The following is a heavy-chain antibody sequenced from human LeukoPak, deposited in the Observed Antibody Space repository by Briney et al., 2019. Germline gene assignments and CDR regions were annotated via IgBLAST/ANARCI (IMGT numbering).Heavy chain of an antibody. Sequence: SETLSLTCAVSGGSISSDHWWTWVRQPPGKGLEWIGEVFHNGRTKYNPSFQSRLTMSVDNSKNLFSLKLTSVTAADTAVYYCKSRAHEVVTASDYWGQGTQVTVSS. CDR3: KSRAHEVVTASDY. J-gene: IGHJ4*02. CDR1: GGSISSDHW. V-gene: IGHV4-4*02. D-gene: IGHD2-21*02. CDR2: VFHNGRT.